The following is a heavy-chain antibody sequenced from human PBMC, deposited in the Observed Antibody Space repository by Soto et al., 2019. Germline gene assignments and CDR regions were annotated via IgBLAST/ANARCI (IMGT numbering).Heavy chain of an antibody. CDR3: ARDSHRRSCAYGYYYYGMDV. CDR1: GGSISSGGYY. CDR2: IYYSGST. Sequence: SETLSLTCTVSGGSISSGGYYCSWIRQHPGKGLEWIGYIYYSGSTYYNPSLKSRVTISVDTSKNQFSLKLSSVTAADTAVYYCARDSHRRSCAYGYYYYGMDVWGQXSTVTVS. D-gene: IGHD5-12*01. V-gene: IGHV4-31*03. J-gene: IGHJ6*02.